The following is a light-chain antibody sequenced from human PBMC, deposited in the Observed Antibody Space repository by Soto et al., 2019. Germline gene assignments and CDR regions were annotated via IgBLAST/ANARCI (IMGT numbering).Light chain of an antibody. J-gene: IGKJ3*01. CDR1: QSLVYSNGKTY. Sequence: DVVMTQSPLSLATALGQPASISCRSSQSLVYSNGKTYLNWFHQRPGQSPRRLIYQVANRDSGAQDRISGSGSGTDLTLKISRVEAEDVGVYYCMQVAHWPPTFGPGTKLNV. CDR3: MQVAHWPPT. CDR2: QVA. V-gene: IGKV2-30*01.